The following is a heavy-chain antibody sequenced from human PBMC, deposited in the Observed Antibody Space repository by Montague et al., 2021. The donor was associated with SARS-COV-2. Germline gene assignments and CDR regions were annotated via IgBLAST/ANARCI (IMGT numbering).Heavy chain of an antibody. V-gene: IGHV4-59*12. CDR3: ARQAAGSYFYYGVDV. Sequence: SETLSLTCTVPGDSINTYYWNWIRQPPGKGLEWLGSIFYTGSTNXNPSLKSRVTISLDTSKNLFFLKVTSVTAADTAVYYCARQAAGSYFYYGVDVWGQGTTVTVS. CDR1: GDSINTYY. J-gene: IGHJ6*02. CDR2: IFYTGST. D-gene: IGHD6-13*01.